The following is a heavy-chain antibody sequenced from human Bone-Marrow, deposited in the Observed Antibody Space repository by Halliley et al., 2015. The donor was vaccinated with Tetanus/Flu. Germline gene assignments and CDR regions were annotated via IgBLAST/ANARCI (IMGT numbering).Heavy chain of an antibody. CDR2: KPVGGGT. CDR3: AREFGEGAVAGTTVDWFDP. D-gene: IGHD6-19*01. J-gene: IGHJ5*02. V-gene: IGHV1-46*01. Sequence: KPVGGGTIYAQKFQGRVTMTRDTSTNTVYMDLSSLRSEDTAVYYCAREFGEGAVAGTTVDWFDPWGQGTLVTVSS.